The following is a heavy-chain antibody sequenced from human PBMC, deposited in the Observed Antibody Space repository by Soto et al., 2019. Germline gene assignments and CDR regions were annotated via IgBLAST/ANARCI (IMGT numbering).Heavy chain of an antibody. CDR1: GGSISSSSYY. Sequence: PSETLSLTCTVSGGSISSSSYYWGWIRQPPGKGLEWIGSIYYSGSTYYNPSLKSRVTISVDTSKNQFSLKLSSVTAADTAVYYCATPSYYDILTGYHGPRVYYFDYWGQGTLVTVSS. V-gene: IGHV4-39*01. CDR3: ATPSYYDILTGYHGPRVYYFDY. CDR2: IYYSGST. D-gene: IGHD3-9*01. J-gene: IGHJ4*02.